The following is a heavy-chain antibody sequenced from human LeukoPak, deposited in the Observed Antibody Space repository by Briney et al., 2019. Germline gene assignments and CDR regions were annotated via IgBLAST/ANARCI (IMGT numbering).Heavy chain of an antibody. CDR2: ISYDGSNR. D-gene: IGHD5-18*01. Sequence: GGSLRLSCAASGFTFSSYGMHWVRQAPGEGLEWVAVISYDGSNRYYADSVKGRFTISRDNSKNTLYLQLNSLRAEDTAVYYCAKDLRAVVTNPYHFDYWGQGTLVTVSS. CDR3: AKDLRAVVTNPYHFDY. V-gene: IGHV3-30*18. CDR1: GFTFSSYG. J-gene: IGHJ4*02.